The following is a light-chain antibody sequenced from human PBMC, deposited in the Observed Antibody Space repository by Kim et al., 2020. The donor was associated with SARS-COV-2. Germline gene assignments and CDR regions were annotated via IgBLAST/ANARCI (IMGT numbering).Light chain of an antibody. CDR1: SSNIGRNN. CDR2: YDN. CDR3: AAWDDGLRGRM. V-gene: IGLV1-44*01. J-gene: IGLJ3*02. Sequence: QSVLTQPPSTSGTPGQRVTISCSGSSSNIGRNNVNWYQQLPGTASKLLIYYDNQRPSGVPDRFSGSKSGTSASLAISGLQSEDEADYYCAAWDDGLRGRMFGGGTQLTVL.